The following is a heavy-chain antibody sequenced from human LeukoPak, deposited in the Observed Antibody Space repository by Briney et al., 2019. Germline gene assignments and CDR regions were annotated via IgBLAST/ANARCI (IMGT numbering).Heavy chain of an antibody. Sequence: LPGGSLRLSCAASGFTFSSYGMHWVRQAPGKGLEWVAFIRYDGSNKYYADSVKGRFTISRDNSKNTLYLQMNSLRAEDTAVYYCARAGGPSGGEKGFDYWGQGTLVTVSS. V-gene: IGHV3-30*02. J-gene: IGHJ4*02. CDR1: GFTFSSYG. CDR2: IRYDGSNK. D-gene: IGHD2-15*01. CDR3: ARAGGPSGGEKGFDY.